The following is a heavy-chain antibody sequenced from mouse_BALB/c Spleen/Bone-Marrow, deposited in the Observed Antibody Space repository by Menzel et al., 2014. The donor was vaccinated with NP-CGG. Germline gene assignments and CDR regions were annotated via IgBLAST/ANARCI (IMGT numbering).Heavy chain of an antibody. Sequence: QVQLQQSGAELVRPGSSVKISCEASDYAFSSYWMNWVKQRPGQGLEWIGQIYPGDGDSNYNEKFKGKATLTADKSSSTAYMQLNSLTSEDFAVYFCARLDDGYWYFDVWGAGTTVTVPS. J-gene: IGHJ1*01. CDR3: ARLDDGYWYFDV. CDR2: IYPGDGDS. CDR1: DYAFSSYW. V-gene: IGHV1-80*01. D-gene: IGHD2-3*01.